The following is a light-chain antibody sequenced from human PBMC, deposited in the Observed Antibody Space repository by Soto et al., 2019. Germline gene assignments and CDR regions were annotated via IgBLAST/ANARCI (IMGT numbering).Light chain of an antibody. Sequence: DIVMTQSPDSLAVSLGERATINCKSSQSVLYSSNNKNYLAWYQQKPGQPPKLLIYWASTRESGVPDRFSGSGSGTDFTLTISSLQAEDVAVYYCQQYHSSPPGYTFGQGTKLEIK. CDR1: QSVLYSSNNKNY. CDR3: QQYHSSPPGYT. CDR2: WAS. J-gene: IGKJ2*01. V-gene: IGKV4-1*01.